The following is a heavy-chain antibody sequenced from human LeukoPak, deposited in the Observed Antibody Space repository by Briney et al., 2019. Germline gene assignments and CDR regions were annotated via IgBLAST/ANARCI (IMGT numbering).Heavy chain of an antibody. CDR1: GGTFSSYA. J-gene: IGHJ4*02. Sequence: GASVKVSCKASGGTFSSYANSWVRQAPGQGLEWMGGIIPIFGTANYAQKFQGRVTITADESTTTVFMELSSLRSEDTAVYYCATLCSGGFCYVDYWGQGILVTVSS. D-gene: IGHD2-15*01. V-gene: IGHV1-69*13. CDR2: IIPIFGTA. CDR3: ATLCSGGFCYVDY.